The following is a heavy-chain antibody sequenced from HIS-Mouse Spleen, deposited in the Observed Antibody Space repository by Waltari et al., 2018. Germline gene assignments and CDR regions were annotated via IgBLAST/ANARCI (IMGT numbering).Heavy chain of an antibody. CDR3: ALSIAARLDY. Sequence: QVQLVQSGAEVKKPGASVKVSCKASGYTFTSYYMHWVRQAPGQGLEWMGIIKPSGASTSYAQKFQCRVTMTRDTSTSTVYMELSSLRSEDTAVYYCALSIAARLDYWGQGTLVTVSS. J-gene: IGHJ4*02. V-gene: IGHV1-46*03. CDR1: GYTFTSYY. CDR2: IKPSGAST. D-gene: IGHD6-6*01.